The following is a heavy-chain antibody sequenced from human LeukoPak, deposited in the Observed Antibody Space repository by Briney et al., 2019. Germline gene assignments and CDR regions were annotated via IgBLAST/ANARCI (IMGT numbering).Heavy chain of an antibody. CDR3: ATDGITMVRGGPNF. D-gene: IGHD3-10*01. CDR1: GYTFTDYY. V-gene: IGHV1-69-2*01. Sequence: ATVKISCKVPGYTFTDYYMHRVQQAPGKGLEWMGLVDPEDGETIYAEKFQGRVTITADTSTDTAYMELSSLRSEDTAVYYCATDGITMVRGGPNFWGQGTLVTVSS. J-gene: IGHJ4*02. CDR2: VDPEDGET.